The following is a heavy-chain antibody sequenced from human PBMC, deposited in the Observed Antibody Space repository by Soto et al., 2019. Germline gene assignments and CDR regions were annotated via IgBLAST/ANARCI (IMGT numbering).Heavy chain of an antibody. Sequence: PSETLSLTCAVYGGSFSGYYWSWIRQPPGKGLEWIGEINHSGSTNYNPSLKSRVTISVDTSKNQFSLKLSSVTAADTAVYYCARGQTTVHYYYYYGMDVWGQGTTVTAP. CDR1: GGSFSGYY. CDR3: ARGQTTVHYYYYYGMDV. D-gene: IGHD4-17*01. J-gene: IGHJ6*02. CDR2: INHSGST. V-gene: IGHV4-34*01.